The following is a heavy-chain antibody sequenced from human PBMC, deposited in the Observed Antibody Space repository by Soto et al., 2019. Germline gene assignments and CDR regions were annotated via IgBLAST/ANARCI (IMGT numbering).Heavy chain of an antibody. CDR3: ARSGTYEPLYY. CDR1: GFTLSSYE. CDR2: ISGSGRTI. Sequence: GGSLRLSCAACGFTLSSYEMNWVRQAPGKGLEWVSYISGSGRTICYADSVKGRFTISRDNAKNSLYLQMNSLRAEDTAVYYCARSGTYEPLYYWGQGTLVTVSS. V-gene: IGHV3-48*03. J-gene: IGHJ4*02. D-gene: IGHD1-26*01.